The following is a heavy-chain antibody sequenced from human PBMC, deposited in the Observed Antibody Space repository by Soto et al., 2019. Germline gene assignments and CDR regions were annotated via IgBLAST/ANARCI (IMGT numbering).Heavy chain of an antibody. CDR2: INSDGSST. J-gene: IGHJ6*02. CDR3: AKNTAMAADYYYYGMDV. CDR1: GFTFGSYW. Sequence: GGSLRLSCAASGFTFGSYWMHWVRQAPGKGLVWVSRINSDGSSTSYADSVKGRFTISRDNAKNTLYLQMNSLRAEDTAVYYCAKNTAMAADYYYYGMDVWGQGTTVTVSS. V-gene: IGHV3-74*01. D-gene: IGHD5-18*01.